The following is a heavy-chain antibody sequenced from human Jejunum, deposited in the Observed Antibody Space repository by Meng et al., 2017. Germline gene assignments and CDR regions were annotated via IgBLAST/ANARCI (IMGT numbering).Heavy chain of an antibody. CDR3: VRDNYGPDY. CDR2: LHGDGSGP. J-gene: IGHJ4*02. V-gene: IGHV3-74*01. D-gene: IGHD3-10*01. Sequence: EVHLLESGGGLVQPGGSLRLSCAASEFTFSSYVMSWVRQAPGEGLVWVSRLHGDGSGPIYADSVKGRFTISRDNAKNTLDLQMNSLRLDDTAVYYCVRDNYGPDYWGQGTLVTVSS. CDR1: EFTFSSYV.